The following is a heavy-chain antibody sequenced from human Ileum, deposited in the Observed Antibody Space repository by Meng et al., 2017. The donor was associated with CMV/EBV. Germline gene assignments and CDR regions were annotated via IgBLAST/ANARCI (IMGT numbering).Heavy chain of an antibody. Sequence: GESLKISCAASGFTFSSYWMSWVRQVPGKGLEWVANIKQDGSEKYYVDSVKGRLTTSRDNAKNSLYLQMNSLRVEDTAVYYCARDCSRSRCYRGYGMDVWGQGTTVTVSS. CDR1: GFTFSSYW. CDR2: IKQDGSEK. CDR3: ARDCSRSRCYRGYGMDV. V-gene: IGHV3-7*01. J-gene: IGHJ6*02. D-gene: IGHD2-2*02.